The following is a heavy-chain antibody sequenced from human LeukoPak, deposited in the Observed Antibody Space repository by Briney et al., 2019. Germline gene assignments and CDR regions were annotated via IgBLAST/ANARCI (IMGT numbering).Heavy chain of an antibody. D-gene: IGHD7-27*01. CDR3: ARRVLLGSDPDTS. CDR1: GGSFSGYY. J-gene: IGHJ5*02. V-gene: IGHV4-34*01. Sequence: SETLSLTCAVYGGSFSGYYRSWIRQPPGKGLEWIGEINHSGSTNYNPSLKSRVTISVDTSKNQFSLKLSSVTAADTAVYYCARRVLLGSDPDTSWGQGTLVTVSS. CDR2: INHSGST.